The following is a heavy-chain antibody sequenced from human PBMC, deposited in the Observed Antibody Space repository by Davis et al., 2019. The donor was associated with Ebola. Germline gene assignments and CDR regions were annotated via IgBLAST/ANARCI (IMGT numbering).Heavy chain of an antibody. CDR2: ISAYNGNT. CDR3: ARRNYYGSGSSYSHFDY. D-gene: IGHD3-10*01. CDR1: GYTFTSYG. Sequence: ASVKVSCKASGYTFTSYGISWVRQAPGQGLEWMGWISAYNGNTNYAQKLQGRVTMTTDTSTSTAYMELRSLRSDDTAVYYCARRNYYGSGSSYSHFDYWGQGSLVTVSS. J-gene: IGHJ4*02. V-gene: IGHV1-18*04.